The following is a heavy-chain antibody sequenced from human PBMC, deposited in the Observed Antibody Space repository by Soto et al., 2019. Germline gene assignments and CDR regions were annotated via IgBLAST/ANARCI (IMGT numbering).Heavy chain of an antibody. CDR3: ARRYGHSFDY. CDR2: IYYSGST. J-gene: IGHJ4*02. CDR1: GGSISSSNW. V-gene: IGHV4-4*02. Sequence: SETLSLTCTASGGSISSSNWWSWVRQPPGKGLEWIGYIYYSGSTNYNPPLKSRVTISVDTSKNQFSLKLSSVTAADTAVYYCARRYGHSFDYWGQGTLVTVSS. D-gene: IGHD1-1*01.